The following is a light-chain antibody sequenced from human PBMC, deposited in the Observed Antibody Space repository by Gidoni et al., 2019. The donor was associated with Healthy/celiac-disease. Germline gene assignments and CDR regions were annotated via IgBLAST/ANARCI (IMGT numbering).Light chain of an antibody. Sequence: QSALTHPASVSVSPGHSITISCTGTSSDVGGYNYVSWYQQHPGKAPKLMIYDVSNRPSGVSNRFSGSKSGNTASMTISGLQDEDEADYYCSSYTSSSTWVFGGGTKLTVL. J-gene: IGLJ3*02. CDR2: DVS. CDR1: SSDVGGYNY. V-gene: IGLV2-14*01. CDR3: SSYTSSSTWV.